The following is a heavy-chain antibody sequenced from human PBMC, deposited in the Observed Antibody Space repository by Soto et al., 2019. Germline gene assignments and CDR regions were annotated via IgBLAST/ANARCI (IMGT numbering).Heavy chain of an antibody. CDR3: ARDARGYSYGFFNWFDP. J-gene: IGHJ5*01. CDR2: ISYDGSNK. CDR1: GFTFSSYA. D-gene: IGHD5-18*01. V-gene: IGHV3-30-3*01. Sequence: PGGSLRLSCVASGFTFSSYAMHWVRQAPGKGLEWVAVISYDGSNKYYADSVKGRFTISRDNSKNTLYLQMNSLRAEDTAVYYCARDARGYSYGFFNWFDPWGQGTLVTVSS.